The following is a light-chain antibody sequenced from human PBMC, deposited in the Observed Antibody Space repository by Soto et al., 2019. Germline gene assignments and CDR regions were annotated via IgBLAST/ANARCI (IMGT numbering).Light chain of an antibody. Sequence: EILLTQSPGTPSLSPGERATLSCQASQSVSSNLAWYQQKPGQAPRLLIYGASTRATGIPARFSGSGSGTEFTLTISSLQSEDFAVYYCQQYNNWPPITFGQGTRLEIK. CDR2: GAS. V-gene: IGKV3-15*01. CDR3: QQYNNWPPIT. CDR1: QSVSSN. J-gene: IGKJ5*01.